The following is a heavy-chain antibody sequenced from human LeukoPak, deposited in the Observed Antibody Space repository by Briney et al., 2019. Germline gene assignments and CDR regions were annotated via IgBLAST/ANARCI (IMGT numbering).Heavy chain of an antibody. CDR1: GVSISSYY. J-gene: IGHJ4*02. V-gene: IGHV4-39*07. D-gene: IGHD3-3*01. CDR3: ARRHDFWSGYDDYYFDY. CDR2: IYYSGST. Sequence: SETLSLTCTVSGVSISSYYWGWIRQPPGKGLEWIGSIYYSGSTYYNPSLKSRVTISVDTSKNQFSLKLSSVTAADTAVYYCARRHDFWSGYDDYYFDYWGQGTLVTVSS.